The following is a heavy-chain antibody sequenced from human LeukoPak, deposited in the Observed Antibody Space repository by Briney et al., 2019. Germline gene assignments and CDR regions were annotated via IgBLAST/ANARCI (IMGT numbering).Heavy chain of an antibody. CDR1: GYTFTSYY. D-gene: IGHD1-14*01. V-gene: IGHV1-46*01. J-gene: IGHJ6*02. CDR3: ARGRGSIKDGMDV. CDR2: INPSGGST. Sequence: ASVTVSCTASGYTFTSYYMHWVRQAPGQGLEWMGIINPSGGSTSYAQKFQGRVTMTRDTSTSTVYMELSSLRSEDTAVYYCARGRGSIKDGMDVWGQGTTVTVSS.